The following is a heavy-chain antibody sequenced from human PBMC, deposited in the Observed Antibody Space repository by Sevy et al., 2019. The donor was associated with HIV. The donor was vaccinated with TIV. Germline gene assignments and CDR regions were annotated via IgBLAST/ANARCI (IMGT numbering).Heavy chain of an antibody. CDR3: ARGGYCSSTSGSRLYSAPGGMDV. V-gene: IGHV4-59*01. J-gene: IGHJ6*02. D-gene: IGHD2-2*01. CDR1: GGSISSYY. Sequence: SETLSLTCTVSGGSISSYYWSWIRQPPGKGLEWIGYIYYSGSTNYNPSLKSRVTISVDTSKNQFSLKLSSVTAADTAVYYCARGGYCSSTSGSRLYSAPGGMDVWGQGTTVTVSS. CDR2: IYYSGST.